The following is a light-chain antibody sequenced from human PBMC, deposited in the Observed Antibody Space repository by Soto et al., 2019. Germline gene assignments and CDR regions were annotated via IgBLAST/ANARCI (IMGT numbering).Light chain of an antibody. CDR2: EVT. Sequence: QSALTQPASVSGSPGQSITISCTGTSSDVGGHNYVSWYQQYPGKAPKFMISEVTNRPSGVSNRFSGSKSGNTASLTISGLQAEDEAEYYCCSYTSSNTLVFGGGTKVTVL. CDR3: CSYTSSNTLV. V-gene: IGLV2-14*01. J-gene: IGLJ2*01. CDR1: SSDVGGHNY.